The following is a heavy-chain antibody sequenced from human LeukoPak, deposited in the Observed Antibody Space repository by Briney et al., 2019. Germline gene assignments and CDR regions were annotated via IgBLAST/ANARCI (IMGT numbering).Heavy chain of an antibody. CDR3: ARGAPGYDSSGYIGDY. CDR1: GGSINSGYY. V-gene: IGHV4-31*03. D-gene: IGHD3-22*01. J-gene: IGHJ4*02. Sequence: SETLSLTCTVSGGSINSGYYWSWLRQHPGRGLEWIGYIYYNGDTYYNPSLKSRITMSTDASKNQFSLRLSSVTAADTAVYYCARGAPGYDSSGYIGDYWGQGTLVTVSS. CDR2: IYYNGDT.